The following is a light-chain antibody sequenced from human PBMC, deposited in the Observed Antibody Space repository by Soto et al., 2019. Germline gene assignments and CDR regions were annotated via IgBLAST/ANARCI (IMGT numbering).Light chain of an antibody. CDR2: DNH. J-gene: IGLJ3*02. Sequence: QSVLTQPPSVSAAPGQTVTISCSGSSSNIGNNFVSWYQQLPGTAPKLLIYDNHKRPSGIPDRFSGSKSGTSATLAITGLQTGDEADYYCGTWDLSLSAGVFGGGTKLTVL. CDR3: GTWDLSLSAGV. V-gene: IGLV1-51*01. CDR1: SSNIGNNF.